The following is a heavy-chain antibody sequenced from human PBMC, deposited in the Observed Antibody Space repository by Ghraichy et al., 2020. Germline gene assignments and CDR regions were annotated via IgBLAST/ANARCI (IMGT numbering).Heavy chain of an antibody. Sequence: GALRLSCAASGFTFDDYTMHWVRQAPGKGLEWVSLISWDGGSTYYADSVKGRFTISRDNSKNSLYLQMNSLRTEDTALYYCAKDIGGRPFFGEKLERRFSYFDYWGQGTLVTVSS. V-gene: IGHV3-43*01. D-gene: IGHD1-1*01. CDR2: ISWDGGST. J-gene: IGHJ4*02. CDR3: AKDIGGRPFFGEKLERRFSYFDY. CDR1: GFTFDDYT.